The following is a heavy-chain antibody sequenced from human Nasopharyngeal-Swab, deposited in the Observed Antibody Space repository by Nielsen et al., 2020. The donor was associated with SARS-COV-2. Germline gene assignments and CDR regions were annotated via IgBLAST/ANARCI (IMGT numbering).Heavy chain of an antibody. CDR1: GVSISSQY. J-gene: IGHJ5*02. V-gene: IGHV4-59*11. Sequence: ESLKISCTVSGVSISSQYWSWIRQPPGKGLEWIGYTSHNSGTNYTPSLKSRVTMFMDTSKNQFSLKLRSVTAADTAVYYCAKEGATGWFDPWGQGTLVTVSS. CDR3: AKEGATGWFDP. CDR2: TSHNSGT.